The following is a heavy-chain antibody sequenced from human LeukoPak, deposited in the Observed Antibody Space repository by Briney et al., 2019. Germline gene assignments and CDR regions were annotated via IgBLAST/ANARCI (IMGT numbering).Heavy chain of an antibody. CDR1: GFTFKTYE. CDR3: VRCYYNYGMDV. J-gene: IGHJ6*01. V-gene: IGHV3-48*03. CDR2: IGSGGSPI. Sequence: GGSLRLSCAAPGFTFKTYEMNWVRQAPGKGLEWVSYIGSGGSPIYYADSVRGRFTISRDDAKSSLYLQMKSLRAEDTAIYYCVRCYYNYGMDVWGQGTTVTVSS.